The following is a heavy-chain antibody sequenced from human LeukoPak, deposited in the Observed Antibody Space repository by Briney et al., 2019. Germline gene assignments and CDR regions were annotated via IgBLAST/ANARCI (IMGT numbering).Heavy chain of an antibody. CDR2: IIPIFGTA. CDR3: ATNSGYSSGWYFGY. V-gene: IGHV1-69*13. D-gene: IGHD6-19*01. J-gene: IGHJ4*02. Sequence: GASVKVPCKASGGTFSSYAISWVRQAPGQGLEWMGGIIPIFGTANYAQKFQGRVTITADESTSTAYMELSSLRSEDTAVYYCATNSGYSSGWYFGYWGQGTLVTVSS. CDR1: GGTFSSYA.